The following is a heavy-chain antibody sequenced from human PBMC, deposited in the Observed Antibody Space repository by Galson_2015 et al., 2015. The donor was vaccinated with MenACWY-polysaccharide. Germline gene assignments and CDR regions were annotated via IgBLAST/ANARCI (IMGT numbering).Heavy chain of an antibody. J-gene: IGHJ5*02. CDR3: ARGIISMVRGVGITSSWFDP. V-gene: IGHV3-74*01. CDR1: GFTFNSSW. D-gene: IGHD3-10*01. CDR2: ILSDGSST. Sequence: SLRLSCAASGFTFNSSWMHWVRQAPGKGLVWVSRILSDGSSTSYADSVKGRFTISRDNAKNTLYLQMNSLRAEDTAVYYCARGIISMVRGVGITSSWFDPWGQGTLVTVSS.